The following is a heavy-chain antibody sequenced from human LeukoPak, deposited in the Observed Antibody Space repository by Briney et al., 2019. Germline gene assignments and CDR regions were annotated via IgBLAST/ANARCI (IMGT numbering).Heavy chain of an antibody. CDR3: AKLGVTTPTFDY. CDR1: GFTVSSNS. CDR2: IYSDNT. D-gene: IGHD4-17*01. Sequence: PGGSLRLSCTVSGFTVSSNSMSWVRQAPGKGLEWVSFIYSDNTHYSDSVKGRFTISRDNSKNTLYLQMNSLRAEDTAVYYCAKLGVTTPTFDYWGQGTLVTVSS. V-gene: IGHV3-53*01. J-gene: IGHJ4*02.